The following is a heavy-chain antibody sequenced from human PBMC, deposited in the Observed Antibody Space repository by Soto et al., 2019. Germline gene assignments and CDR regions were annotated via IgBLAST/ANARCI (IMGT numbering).Heavy chain of an antibody. Sequence: GGSLRLSCAASGFTCSSYAMSWVRQAPGKGLEWVSAISGSGGSTYYADSVKGRFTISRDNSKNTLYLQMNSLRAEDTAVYYCAKDFSYYDSSGYSAPDAFDIWGQGTMVTVSS. J-gene: IGHJ3*02. D-gene: IGHD3-22*01. CDR1: GFTCSSYA. CDR2: ISGSGGST. CDR3: AKDFSYYDSSGYSAPDAFDI. V-gene: IGHV3-23*01.